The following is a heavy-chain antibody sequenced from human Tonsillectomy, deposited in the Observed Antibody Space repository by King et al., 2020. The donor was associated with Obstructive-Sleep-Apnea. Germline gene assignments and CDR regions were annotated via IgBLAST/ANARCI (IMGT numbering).Heavy chain of an antibody. V-gene: IGHV1-46*01. J-gene: IGHJ5*02. CDR1: GYTFTSYY. D-gene: IGHD3-3*01. Sequence: QLVQSGAEVKKPGASVKVSCKASGYTFTSYYIHWVRQAPGQGLEWMGIINPSSGSTTYAQKFQGRVTMTRDTSTSTVYMELSSLRSEDTAVYYCATSITIFGVVPSDTWFDPWGQGTLVTVSS. CDR2: INPSSGST. CDR3: ATSITIFGVVPSDTWFDP.